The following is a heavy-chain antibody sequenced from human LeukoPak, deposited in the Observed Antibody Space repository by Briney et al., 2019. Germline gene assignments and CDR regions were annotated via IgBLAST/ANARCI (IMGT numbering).Heavy chain of an antibody. CDR2: IYYSGST. V-gene: IGHV4-39*07. CDR3: ARGKIWSPVYFSY. CDR1: GGSISSSNYY. D-gene: IGHD3-10*01. J-gene: IGHJ4*02. Sequence: SETLSLTCAVSGGSISSSNYYWGWFRQPPEKGLEWLGSIYYSGSTYYNPSLESRITISVDTSKNQFSLKLRSVTAADTAVYYCARGKIWSPVYFSYWGQGILVTVSS.